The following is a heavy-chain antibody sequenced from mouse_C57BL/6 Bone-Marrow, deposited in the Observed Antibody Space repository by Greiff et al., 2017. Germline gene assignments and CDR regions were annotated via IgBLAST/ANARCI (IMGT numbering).Heavy chain of an antibody. CDR1: GYTFTNYW. CDR2: IYPGGGYT. CDR3: GRWGVWYAMDY. Sequence: QVQLKESGAELVRPGTSVKMSCKASGYTFTNYWIGWAKQRPGHGLEWIGDIYPGGGYTNYNEKFKGKATLTADKSSSTAYMQFSSLTSEDSAIYYCGRWGVWYAMDYWGQGTSVTVSS. V-gene: IGHV1-63*01. J-gene: IGHJ4*01.